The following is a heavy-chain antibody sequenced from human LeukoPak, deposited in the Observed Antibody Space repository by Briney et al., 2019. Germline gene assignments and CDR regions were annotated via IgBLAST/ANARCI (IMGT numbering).Heavy chain of an antibody. CDR3: ASGSPYYFDY. J-gene: IGHJ4*02. CDR1: GGSISSYY. D-gene: IGHD1-26*01. V-gene: IGHV4-59*01. Sequence: SETLSLTCTVSGGSISSYYWSWIRQPPGKGLEWIGYIYYSGSTNYNPSLKCRVTISVDTSKNQFSLKLSSVTAADTAVYYCASGSPYYFDYWGQGTLVTVYS. CDR2: IYYSGST.